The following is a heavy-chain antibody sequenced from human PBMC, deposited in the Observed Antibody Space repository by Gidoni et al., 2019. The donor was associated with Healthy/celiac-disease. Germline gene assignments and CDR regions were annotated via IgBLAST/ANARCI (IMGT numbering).Heavy chain of an antibody. Sequence: QLQPQESGSGLVKPSQTLSLTCAASGGSISSGGYSWSWIRQPPGKGLEWIGYIYHSGSTYYNPSLKSRVTISVDRSKNQFSLKLSSVTAADTAVYYCARGQSSHDFNFDYWGQGTLVTVSS. CDR2: IYHSGST. CDR3: ARGQSSHDFNFDY. J-gene: IGHJ4*02. V-gene: IGHV4-30-2*01. CDR1: GGSISSGGYS. D-gene: IGHD1-1*01.